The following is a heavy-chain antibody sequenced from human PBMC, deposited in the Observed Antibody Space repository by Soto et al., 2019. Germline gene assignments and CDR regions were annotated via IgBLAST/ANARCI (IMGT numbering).Heavy chain of an antibody. CDR1: GGSISSGGYY. CDR2: IYYSGST. D-gene: IGHD5-18*01. J-gene: IGHJ4*02. Sequence: NPSETLSLTCTVSGGSISSGGYYWSWIRQHPGKGLEWIGYIYYSGSTYYNPSLKSRVTISVDTSKNQFSLKLSSVTAADTAVYYCARAPDTAMPTGFDYWGQGTLVTVSS. CDR3: ARAPDTAMPTGFDY. V-gene: IGHV4-31*03.